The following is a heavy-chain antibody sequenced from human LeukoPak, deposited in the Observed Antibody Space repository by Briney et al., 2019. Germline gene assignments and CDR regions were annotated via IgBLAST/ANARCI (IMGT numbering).Heavy chain of an antibody. Sequence: GGSLRLSCAAAGFMFDEYAMHWVRPAPGKGLEWVSGISWNSANVAYADSVKGRFTISRDNSKNTLYLQMNSLRAEDTAVYYCAKCLLRADIVVVPAALYYYYGMDVWGQGTTVTVSS. CDR1: GFMFDEYA. CDR3: AKCLLRADIVVVPAALYYYYGMDV. V-gene: IGHV3-9*01. D-gene: IGHD2-2*01. J-gene: IGHJ6*02. CDR2: ISWNSANV.